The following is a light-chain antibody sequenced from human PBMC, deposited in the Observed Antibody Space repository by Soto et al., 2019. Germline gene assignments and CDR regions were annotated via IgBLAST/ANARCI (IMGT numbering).Light chain of an antibody. CDR1: QTTKSW. Sequence: DIQVNQSPSSVSASVGDRVTITCRASQTTKSWLAWYRQKPGQGPELLIFAASNLQRGVSSRFSGSGSGTDFSLTISSLQPEDFATYYCQQAKTYPLTFGGGTKVEIK. CDR2: AAS. J-gene: IGKJ4*01. V-gene: IGKV1-12*01. CDR3: QQAKTYPLT.